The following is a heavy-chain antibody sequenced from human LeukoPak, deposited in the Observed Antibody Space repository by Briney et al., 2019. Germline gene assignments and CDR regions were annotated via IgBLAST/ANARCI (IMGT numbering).Heavy chain of an antibody. CDR3: ARRRGYSDYDYKWFDY. CDR1: GASISGYY. V-gene: IGHV4-59*01. J-gene: IGHJ4*02. Sequence: SETLSLTCTVSGASISGYYWSWIRQPPGKGLEWIGSIHHSGSTKYNHPLKSRVTMSLGTSKNQFSLKLTSAITADTAIYYCARRRGYSDYDYKWFDYWGQGTLVTISS. CDR2: IHHSGST. D-gene: IGHD5-12*01.